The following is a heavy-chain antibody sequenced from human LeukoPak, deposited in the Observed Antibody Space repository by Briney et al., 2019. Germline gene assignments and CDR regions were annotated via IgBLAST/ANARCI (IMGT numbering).Heavy chain of an antibody. CDR2: IIPIFGTA. CDR1: VGTFSSYA. J-gene: IGHJ3*02. CDR3: ASRSSTYYYDSSGFDAFDI. D-gene: IGHD3-22*01. V-gene: IGHV1-69*05. Sequence: SVKVSCKASVGTFSSYAISWVRQAPGQGLEGMGGIIPIFGTANYAQKFQGRVTITTDESTSTAYMELSSLRSEDTAVYYCASRSSTYYYDSSGFDAFDIWGQGTMVTVSS.